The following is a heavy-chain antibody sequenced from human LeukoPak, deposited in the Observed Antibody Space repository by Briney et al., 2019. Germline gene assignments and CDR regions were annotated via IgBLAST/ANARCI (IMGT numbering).Heavy chain of an antibody. V-gene: IGHV1-2*02. D-gene: IGHD7-27*01. CDR2: INPNSGDT. Sequence: ASVKISCKASGYTFTGYYLHWMRQAPGQGLEWLGWINPNSGDTNPAQKFQGRVTMTRDTSISTAYMELSRLRSDDTAVYYCARGRTGDEYFFDHWGQGTLVTVSS. CDR3: ARGRTGDEYFFDH. J-gene: IGHJ4*02. CDR1: GYTFTGYY.